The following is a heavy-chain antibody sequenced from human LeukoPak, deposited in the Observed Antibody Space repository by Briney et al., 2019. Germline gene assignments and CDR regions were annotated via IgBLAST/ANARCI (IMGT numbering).Heavy chain of an antibody. J-gene: IGHJ4*02. CDR3: ATQFLSGGSSIIDY. V-gene: IGHV4-39*01. CDR1: GGSISSSSYY. D-gene: IGHD2-15*01. Sequence: PSETLSLTCTVSGGSISSSSYYWGWIRQPPGKGLEWIGSIYYSGSTYYNPSLKSRVTISVDTSKNQFSLKLSSVTAADTAVYYCATQFLSGGSSIIDYWGQGTLVTVSS. CDR2: IYYSGST.